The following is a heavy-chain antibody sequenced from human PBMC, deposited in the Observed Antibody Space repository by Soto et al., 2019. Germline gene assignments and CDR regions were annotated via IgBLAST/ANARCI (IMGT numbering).Heavy chain of an antibody. V-gene: IGHV4-31*03. J-gene: IGHJ6*02. D-gene: IGHD4-17*01. CDR3: ARDADYGGSRGGMDV. Sequence: QVRLAESGPGLVKPSETLSLICSVSGGSVNNANYFWNWIRHHPENGLEWMGYIYYSGSTRYNPSFKSRVTLSIDTSKNQFSLSLNSVTVADTAVYFCARDADYGGSRGGMDVWGRGTTVTVSS. CDR1: GGSVNNANYF. CDR2: IYYSGST.